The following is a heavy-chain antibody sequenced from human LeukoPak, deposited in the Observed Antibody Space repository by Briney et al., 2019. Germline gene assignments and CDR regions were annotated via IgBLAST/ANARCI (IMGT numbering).Heavy chain of an antibody. Sequence: PSETLSLTCTVSGVSISSSNSYWGWIRQPPGKGLEWIGSVYYSGNTYYNASLKSQVSISIDTSKNQFSLRLTSVTAADTAVYLWARGGEGPPQPGNWFDPWGQGTLVTVSS. D-gene: IGHD3-16*01. CDR3: ARGGEGPPQPGNWFDP. CDR1: GVSISSSNSY. J-gene: IGHJ5*02. CDR2: VYYSGNT. V-gene: IGHV4-39*01.